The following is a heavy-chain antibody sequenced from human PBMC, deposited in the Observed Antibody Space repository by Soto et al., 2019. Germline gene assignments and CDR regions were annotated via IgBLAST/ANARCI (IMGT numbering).Heavy chain of an antibody. CDR2: ISAYNGNT. CDR1: GYTFTSYG. CDR3: ARAPIGAVAGLFTTYYFDY. J-gene: IGHJ4*02. V-gene: IGHV1-18*01. Sequence: ASVKVSCKASGYTFTSYGISWVRQAPGQGLEWMGWISAYNGNTNYAQKLQGRVTMTTDTSTSTAYMELRSLRSDDTAVHYCARAPIGAVAGLFTTYYFDYWGQGTLVTVSS. D-gene: IGHD6-19*01.